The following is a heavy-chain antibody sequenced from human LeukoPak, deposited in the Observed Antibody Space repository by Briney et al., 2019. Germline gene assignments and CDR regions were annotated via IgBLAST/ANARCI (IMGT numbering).Heavy chain of an antibody. Sequence: GGSLRLSCAASEFTLSSYSMNWVRQAPGKGLEWVANIKQDGGDKYYLDSVKGRFTISRDNAKKSVFLQMNSLRAEDTAVYFCARDQPLTVASWGYFYYYMDVWGKGTTVTVSS. V-gene: IGHV3-7*01. J-gene: IGHJ6*03. CDR2: IKQDGGDK. D-gene: IGHD2-2*01. CDR1: EFTLSSYS. CDR3: ARDQPLTVASWGYFYYYMDV.